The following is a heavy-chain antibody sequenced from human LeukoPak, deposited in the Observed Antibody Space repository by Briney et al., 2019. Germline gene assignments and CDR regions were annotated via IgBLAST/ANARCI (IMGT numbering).Heavy chain of an antibody. Sequence: GGSLRLSCAASGFTFSGYEMNWVRQAPGKGLEWISYISTSGSTIYYADSVKGRFSISRDNSKNTLYLQMNSLRPEDTAVYYCARGRRTLIVGATRNAFDVWGQGTIVTVSS. CDR2: ISTSGSTI. D-gene: IGHD1-26*01. CDR1: GFTFSGYE. V-gene: IGHV3-48*03. J-gene: IGHJ3*01. CDR3: ARGRRTLIVGATRNAFDV.